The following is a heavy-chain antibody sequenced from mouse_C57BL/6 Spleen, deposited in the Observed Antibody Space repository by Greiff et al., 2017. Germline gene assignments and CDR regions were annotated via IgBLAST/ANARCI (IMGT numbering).Heavy chain of an antibody. CDR1: GYTFTSYW. V-gene: IGHV1-52*01. J-gene: IGHJ4*01. CDR3: ARSYYGNYLYFARDK. CDR2: IDPSDSET. D-gene: IGHD2-10*01. Sequence: QVQLQQPGAELVRPGSSVKLSCKASGYTFTSYWMHWVKQRPIQGLEWIGNIDPSDSETHYNQKFKDKATLTVDKSSSTAYMQLSSLTSEDSAVXYCARSYYGNYLYFARDKWGQETSATFSS.